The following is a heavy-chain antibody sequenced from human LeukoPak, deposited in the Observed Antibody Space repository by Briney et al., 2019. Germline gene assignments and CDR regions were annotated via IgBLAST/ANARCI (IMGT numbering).Heavy chain of an antibody. Sequence: PAGSLRLSCSASGFTFSSYAMYWVRQAPGKGREFVSGMSGNEGGTYYAGPVKGRFTISRDNSKNTLYFQMSSLRAEDPAVYYCVKGNSGSYYSAFDSWGQGTLVTVSS. D-gene: IGHD1-26*01. CDR3: VKGNSGSYYSAFDS. V-gene: IGHV3-64D*06. CDR2: MSGNEGGT. J-gene: IGHJ4*02. CDR1: GFTFSSYA.